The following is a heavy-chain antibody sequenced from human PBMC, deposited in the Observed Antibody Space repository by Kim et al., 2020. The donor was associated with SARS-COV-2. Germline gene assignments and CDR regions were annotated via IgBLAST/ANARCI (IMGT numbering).Heavy chain of an antibody. CDR1: GGSISSSSYY. J-gene: IGHJ3*02. CDR2: IYYSGST. D-gene: IGHD3-9*01. V-gene: IGHV4-39*01. Sequence: SETLSLTCTVSGGSISSSSYYWGWIRQPPGKGLEWIGSIYYSGSTYYNPSLKSRVTICVDTSKNQFYQKLSSVTAADTAVYYCARPRLGYYDILTGYYTAYDAFDIWGQGTMVTVSS. CDR3: ARPRLGYYDILTGYYTAYDAFDI.